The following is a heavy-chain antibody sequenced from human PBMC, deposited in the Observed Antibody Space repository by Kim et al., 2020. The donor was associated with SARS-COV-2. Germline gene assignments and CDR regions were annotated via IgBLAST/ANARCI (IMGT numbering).Heavy chain of an antibody. D-gene: IGHD2-2*01. CDR3: ARDIVVVPAASRLGGMDV. J-gene: IGHJ6*02. Sequence: KSRVTISVDTSKNQFSLKLSSVTAAGTAVYYCARDIVVVPAASRLGGMDVWGQGTTVTVSS. V-gene: IGHV4-34*01.